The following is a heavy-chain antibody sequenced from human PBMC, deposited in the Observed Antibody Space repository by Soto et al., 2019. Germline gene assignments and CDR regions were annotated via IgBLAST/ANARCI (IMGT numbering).Heavy chain of an antibody. Sequence: GGSLRLSCAASGFTFSNYAMAWVRQAPGKGLEWVSTITYSGGSRDYADSVKGRFTISRDNSKNTLYLQMNSLRAEDTAVYYCAKDHRSITMVRGVISPTFWGQGTLVTVSS. V-gene: IGHV3-23*01. D-gene: IGHD3-10*01. CDR1: GFTFSNYA. J-gene: IGHJ4*02. CDR2: ITYSGGSR. CDR3: AKDHRSITMVRGVISPTF.